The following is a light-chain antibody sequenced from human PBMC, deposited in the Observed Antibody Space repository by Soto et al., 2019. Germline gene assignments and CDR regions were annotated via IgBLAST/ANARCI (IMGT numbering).Light chain of an antibody. Sequence: EIVMTQSPATLSVSPGERATLSCRASQSVSSNFAWYQQKPGRAPRLVIYGASIRATGIPARFSGSGSGTEFTLTICSLQSEDFPVYYCQKYNNWPITFGQGTRLEIK. CDR1: QSVSSN. V-gene: IGKV3D-15*01. CDR3: QKYNNWPIT. J-gene: IGKJ5*01. CDR2: GAS.